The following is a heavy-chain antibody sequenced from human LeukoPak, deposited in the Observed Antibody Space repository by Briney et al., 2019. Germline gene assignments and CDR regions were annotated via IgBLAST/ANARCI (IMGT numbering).Heavy chain of an antibody. CDR3: ARGADFWSGYNDY. Sequence: GGSLRLSCVASGFTFRSYEMNWVRQAPGRGLEWVSYISGGGSTIYYADSVKGRFTISRDDARNSLYLQMNSLRADDTAVYYCARGADFWSGYNDYWGQGTLVSVSS. D-gene: IGHD3-3*01. CDR1: GFTFRSYE. J-gene: IGHJ4*02. V-gene: IGHV3-48*03. CDR2: ISGGGSTI.